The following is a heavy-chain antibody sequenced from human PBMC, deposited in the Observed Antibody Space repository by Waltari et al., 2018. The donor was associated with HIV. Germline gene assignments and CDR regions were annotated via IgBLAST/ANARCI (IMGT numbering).Heavy chain of an antibody. V-gene: IGHV3-23*01. D-gene: IGHD1-26*01. CDR1: GFTFSSFA. CDR2: ISGSGGTT. J-gene: IGHJ5*02. CDR3: ARGGRKWTHPYYWLDP. Sequence: EVQLLESGGGLVQPGGSLRPSCAASGFTFSSFAMNWVRQAPGKGLEWVSSISGSGGTTYYAESVKGRFTISRDTSKITLYLQMNSLRAEDTAVYYCARGGRKWTHPYYWLDPWGQGTLVTVSS.